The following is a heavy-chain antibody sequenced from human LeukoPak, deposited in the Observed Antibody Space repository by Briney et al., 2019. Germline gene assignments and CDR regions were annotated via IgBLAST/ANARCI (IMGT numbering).Heavy chain of an antibody. D-gene: IGHD1-26*01. V-gene: IGHV3-53*01. Sequence: GGSLRLSCAASGFIVSSKYMSWVRQAPGKGLEWVSLIHSGGGTDYADSVEGRFTISRDNSKNTLYLQMNNLRAEDTAVYYCASTAGSSYDYWGQGTLVTVSS. CDR1: GFIVSSKY. J-gene: IGHJ4*02. CDR3: ASTAGSSYDY. CDR2: IHSGGGT.